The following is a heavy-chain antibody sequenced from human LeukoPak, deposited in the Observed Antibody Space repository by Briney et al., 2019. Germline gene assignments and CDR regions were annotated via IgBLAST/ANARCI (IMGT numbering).Heavy chain of an antibody. D-gene: IGHD3-3*01. V-gene: IGHV3-13*01. CDR1: GFTFSSYD. CDR2: IGTAGDT. Sequence: GGSLRLSCAASGFTFSSYDMHWVRQATGKGLEWVSAIGTAGDTYYPGSVKGRFTTSRDNAKNTFYLQMNSLRVEDTAVYYCLLIILGGSSQHWGQGTLVTVSS. J-gene: IGHJ1*01. CDR3: LLIILGGSSQH.